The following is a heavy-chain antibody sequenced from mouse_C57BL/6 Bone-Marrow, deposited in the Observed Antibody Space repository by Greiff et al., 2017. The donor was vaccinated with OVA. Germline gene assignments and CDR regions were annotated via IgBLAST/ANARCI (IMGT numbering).Heavy chain of an antibody. J-gene: IGHJ4*01. D-gene: IGHD2-5*01. V-gene: IGHV1-59*01. CDR3: ANYYSKGYYAMDY. CDR2: IDPSDSYT. Sequence: VQLQQPGAELVRPGTSVKLSCKASGYTFTSYWMHWVKQRPGQGLEWIGVIDPSDSYTNYNQKFKGKATLTVDTSSSTAYMQLSSLTSEDSAVYYCANYYSKGYYAMDYWGQGTSVTVSS. CDR1: GYTFTSYW.